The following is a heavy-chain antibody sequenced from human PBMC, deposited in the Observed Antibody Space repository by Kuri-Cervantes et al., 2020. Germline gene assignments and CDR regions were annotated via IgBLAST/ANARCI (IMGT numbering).Heavy chain of an antibody. D-gene: IGHD3-3*01. CDR1: GFTFSTYA. J-gene: IGHJ4*02. Sequence: GSLRLSCAASGFTFSTYAMHWVRQAPGKGLEWVAVISFDGSNTNYADSVKGRFTISRDNSKNTLYLQMNSLRADDTAAYYCARRVMESLNYFDYWGQGTLVTVSS. CDR2: ISFDGSNT. CDR3: ARRVMESLNYFDY. V-gene: IGHV3-30-3*01.